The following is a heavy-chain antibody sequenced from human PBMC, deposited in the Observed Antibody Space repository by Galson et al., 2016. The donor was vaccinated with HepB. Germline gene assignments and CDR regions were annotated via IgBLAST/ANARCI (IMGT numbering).Heavy chain of an antibody. Sequence: SLRLSCAASGFTFSTYGMHWVRQAPGKGLEWVAVISYDGSTKYYADSVKGRFTISRANSENTLYLRMNSLRVGDTAVYYCAKVMGRNYNAHVPPFDSWGQGTLVTVSS. CDR1: GFTFSTYG. CDR2: ISYDGSTK. D-gene: IGHD3-10*01. J-gene: IGHJ4*02. CDR3: AKVMGRNYNAHVPPFDS. V-gene: IGHV3-30*18.